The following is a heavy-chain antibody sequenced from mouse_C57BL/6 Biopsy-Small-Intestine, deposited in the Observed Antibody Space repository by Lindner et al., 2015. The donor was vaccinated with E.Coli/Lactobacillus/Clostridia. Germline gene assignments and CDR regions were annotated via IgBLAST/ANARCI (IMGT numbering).Heavy chain of an antibody. CDR3: ARSPNWPWFAY. CDR1: GYTFTSYW. J-gene: IGHJ3*01. CDR2: IDPSDSYT. Sequence: VQLQESGAELVKPGASVKLSCKASGYTFTSYWMQWVKQRPGQGLEWIGEIDPSDSYTNYNQKFKGKATLTVDTSSSTAYMQLSSLTSEDSAVYYCARSPNWPWFAYWGQGTLVTVSA. V-gene: IGHV1-50*01. D-gene: IGHD4-1*01.